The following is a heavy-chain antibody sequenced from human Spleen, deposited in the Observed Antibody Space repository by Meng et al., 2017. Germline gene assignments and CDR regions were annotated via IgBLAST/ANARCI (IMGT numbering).Heavy chain of an antibody. CDR2: INSRDGST. V-gene: IGHV1-46*01. CDR3: GRPYWGPTVIAY. D-gene: IGHD4-17*01. Sequence: ASVKVSCKASGYTFTNYYIHWVRQAPGQGLEWMGIINSRDGSTTYAQRFQGRVTMARDTSTSTVYLELSSLRSEDSAVYYCGRPYWGPTVIAYWGQGTLVTVSS. CDR1: GYTFTNYY. J-gene: IGHJ4*02.